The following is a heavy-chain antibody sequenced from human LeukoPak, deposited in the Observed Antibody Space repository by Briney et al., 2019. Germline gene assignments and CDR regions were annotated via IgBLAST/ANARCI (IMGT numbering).Heavy chain of an antibody. CDR3: ARVYRYYDFWSGYDAFDI. V-gene: IGHV1-69*05. CDR2: IIPIFGTA. D-gene: IGHD3-3*01. CDR1: GGTFSSYA. Sequence: ASVKVSCKASGGTFSSYAISWVRQAPGQGLEWMGGIIPIFGTANYAQKFQGRVTITTDESTSTAYMELSSPRSEDTAVYYRARVYRYYDFWSGYDAFDIWGQGTMVTVSS. J-gene: IGHJ3*02.